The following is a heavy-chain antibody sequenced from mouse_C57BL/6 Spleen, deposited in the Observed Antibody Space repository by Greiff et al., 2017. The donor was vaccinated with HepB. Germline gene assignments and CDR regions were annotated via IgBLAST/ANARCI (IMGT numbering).Heavy chain of an antibody. D-gene: IGHD1-1*01. V-gene: IGHV1-26*01. CDR1: GYTFTDYY. Sequence: VQLQQSGPELVKPGASVKISCKASGYTFTDYYMNWVKQSHGKSLEWIGDINPNNGGTSYNQKFKGKATLTVDKSSSTAYMELRSLTSEDSAVYYCARVHYYGLDYWGQGTTLTVSS. CDR3: ARVHYYGLDY. J-gene: IGHJ2*01. CDR2: INPNNGGT.